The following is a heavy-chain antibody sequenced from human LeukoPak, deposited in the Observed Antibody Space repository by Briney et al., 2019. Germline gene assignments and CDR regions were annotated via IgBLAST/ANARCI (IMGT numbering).Heavy chain of an antibody. J-gene: IGHJ4*02. CDR1: GGTFISYA. Sequence: ASVKVSCKASGGTFISYAISWVRQAPGQGLEWMGGIIPIFGTANYAQKFQGRVTIPADKSTSTAYMELSSLRSEDTAVYYCARDLGYYYDSSGYYGVYWGQGTLVTVSS. D-gene: IGHD3-22*01. CDR3: ARDLGYYYDSSGYYGVY. CDR2: IIPIFGTA. V-gene: IGHV1-69*06.